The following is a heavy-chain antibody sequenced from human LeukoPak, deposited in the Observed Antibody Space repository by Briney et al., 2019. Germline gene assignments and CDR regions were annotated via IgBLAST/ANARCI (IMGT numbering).Heavy chain of an antibody. CDR2: ISGSGGST. Sequence: GGSLRLSCAASGFSFTNFAMSWVRQAPGKGLDWVSGISGSGGSTYYADSVKGRFTISRDNSKNTLYLQMNSLRAEDTAVYYCAKAPGGIVGYWGQGTLVTVSS. J-gene: IGHJ4*02. CDR3: AKAPGGIVGY. CDR1: GFSFTNFA. D-gene: IGHD3-16*01. V-gene: IGHV3-23*01.